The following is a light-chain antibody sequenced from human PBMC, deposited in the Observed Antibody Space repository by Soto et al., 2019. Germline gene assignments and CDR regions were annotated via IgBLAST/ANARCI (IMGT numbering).Light chain of an antibody. CDR1: SSNIGAGYD. CDR2: GNS. J-gene: IGLJ1*01. Sequence: QSVLTQPPSVSGAPGQRVTISCTGSSSNIGAGYDVHWYQQLPGTAPKLLIYGNSNRPSGVPDRFSGSKSGPSAPLAITWLRSKVEANYYCQSKYSSRSAFYVFGTGTKVTVL. V-gene: IGLV1-40*01. CDR3: QSKYSSRSAFYV.